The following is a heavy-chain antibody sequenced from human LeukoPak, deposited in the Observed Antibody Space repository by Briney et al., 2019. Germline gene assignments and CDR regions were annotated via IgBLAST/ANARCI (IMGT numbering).Heavy chain of an antibody. V-gene: IGHV3-33*01. Sequence: GGSLRLSCAASGFTFSSYGMHWVRQAPGKGLEWVAVIWYDGSNKYYADSVKGRFTISRDNSKNTLYLQMNSLRAEDTAVYYCARGAYSSALYYYYGMDVWGQGTTVTVSS. J-gene: IGHJ6*02. D-gene: IGHD6-19*01. CDR2: IWYDGSNK. CDR1: GFTFSSYG. CDR3: ARGAYSSALYYYYGMDV.